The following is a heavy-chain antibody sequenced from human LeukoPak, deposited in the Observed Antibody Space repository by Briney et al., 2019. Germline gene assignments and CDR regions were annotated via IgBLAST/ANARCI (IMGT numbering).Heavy chain of an antibody. CDR1: GGSTSSYY. Sequence: PSETLSLTCTVSGGSTSSYYWSWIRQPPGKGLEWIGYIYYSGSTNYNPSLKSRVTISVDTSKNQFSLKLSSVTAADTAVYYCASLTGGDPPYYFDYWGQGTLVTVSS. V-gene: IGHV4-59*08. CDR2: IYYSGST. D-gene: IGHD4-17*01. CDR3: ASLTGGDPPYYFDY. J-gene: IGHJ4*02.